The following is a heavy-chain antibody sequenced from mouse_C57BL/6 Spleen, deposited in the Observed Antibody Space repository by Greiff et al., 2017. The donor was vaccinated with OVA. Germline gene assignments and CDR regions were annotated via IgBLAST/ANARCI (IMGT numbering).Heavy chain of an antibody. Sequence: EVKVEESGGGLVQPGGSMKLSCVASGFTFGNYWMNWVRQSPEKGLEWVAQIRLKSDNYATHYAESVKGRFTISRDDSDSSVYLQMNNVRAEDTGIYYCAVTTGGYWGQGTTLTVSS. CDR1: GFTFGNYW. CDR2: IRLKSDNYAT. V-gene: IGHV6-3*01. D-gene: IGHD2-13*01. CDR3: AVTTGGY. J-gene: IGHJ2*01.